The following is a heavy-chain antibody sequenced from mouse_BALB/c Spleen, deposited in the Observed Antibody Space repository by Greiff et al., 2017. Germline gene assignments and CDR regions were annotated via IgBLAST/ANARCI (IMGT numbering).Heavy chain of an antibody. J-gene: IGHJ1*01. D-gene: IGHD2-10*01. CDR3: ARSTYYGNYRGYWYFDV. CDR2: INSNGGST. CDR1: GFTFSSYG. V-gene: IGHV5-6-3*01. Sequence: DVHLVESGGGLVQPGGSLKLSCAASGFTFSSYGMSWVRQTPDKRLELVATINSNGGSTYYPDSVKGRFTISRDNAKNTLYLQMSSLKSEDTAMYYCARSTYYGNYRGYWYFDVWGAGTTVTVSS.